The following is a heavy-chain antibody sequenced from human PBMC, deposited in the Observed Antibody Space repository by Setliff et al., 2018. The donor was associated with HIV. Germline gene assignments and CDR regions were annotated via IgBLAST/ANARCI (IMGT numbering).Heavy chain of an antibody. J-gene: IGHJ6*03. CDR1: AGSISSRTYF. CDR2: VSYSGST. Sequence: NPSETLSLTCTVSAGSISSRTYFWGWIRQPPGKGLEWIGSVSYSGSTHYNPSLKSRVTISADTSKNQFSLKLNSVTAADTAVYYCARHLRQLFSSDFYFYYYYMDVWGKGTTVTVSS. D-gene: IGHD3-10*01. V-gene: IGHV4-39*01. CDR3: ARHLRQLFSSDFYFYYYYMDV.